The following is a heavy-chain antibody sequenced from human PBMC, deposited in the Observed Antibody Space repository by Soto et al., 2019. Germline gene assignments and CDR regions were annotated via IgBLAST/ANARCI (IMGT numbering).Heavy chain of an antibody. J-gene: IGHJ3*02. CDR3: AREFQTKDIVVVPAAHDAFDI. CDR1: GYTFTGYY. CDR2: INPNSGGT. Sequence: ASVKVSCKASGYTFTGYYMHWVRQAPGQGLEWMGWINPNSGGTNYAQKFQGWVTMTRDTSISTAYMELSRLRSDDTAVYYCAREFQTKDIVVVPAAHDAFDIWGQGTMVTVSS. D-gene: IGHD2-2*01. V-gene: IGHV1-2*04.